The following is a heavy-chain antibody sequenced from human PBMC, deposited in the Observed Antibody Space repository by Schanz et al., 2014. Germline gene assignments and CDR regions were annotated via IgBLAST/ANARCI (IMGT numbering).Heavy chain of an antibody. Sequence: EVQLVESGGGVVRPGGSLRLSCAASGFGFDDYAMSWVRQAPGKGLEWVSGMSGSRSTADYADSVKGRFTISRDNSRKTLYLQMNSLRADDTAVYYCAKDLYNYGIFDSWGQGTLVTVSS. CDR3: AKDLYNYGIFDS. J-gene: IGHJ5*01. V-gene: IGHV3-23*04. D-gene: IGHD3-16*01. CDR2: MSGSRSTA. CDR1: GFGFDDYA.